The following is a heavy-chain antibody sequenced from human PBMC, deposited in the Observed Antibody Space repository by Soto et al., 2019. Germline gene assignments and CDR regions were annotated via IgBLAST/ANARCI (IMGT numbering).Heavy chain of an antibody. CDR2: IYKSATT. Sequence: TSETLSLTCSVSGDSISNLDYFWAWIRQPPGQALEYIGYIYKSATTYYNPSFESRVAISVDTSKSQFSLNVTSVTAADTAVYFCARGRYCLTGRCFPNWFDSWGQGTLVTVSS. D-gene: IGHD7-27*01. CDR1: GDSISNLDYF. V-gene: IGHV4-30-4*01. J-gene: IGHJ5*01. CDR3: ARGRYCLTGRCFPNWFDS.